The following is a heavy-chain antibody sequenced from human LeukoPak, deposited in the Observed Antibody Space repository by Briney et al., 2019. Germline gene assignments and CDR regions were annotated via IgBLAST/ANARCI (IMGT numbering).Heavy chain of an antibody. V-gene: IGHV2-70*01. D-gene: IGHD4-17*01. J-gene: IGHJ6*02. CDR2: IDWDDDK. CDR1: GFSLSTSGMC. Sequence: SGPTLVNPTQTLTLTCTFSGFSLSTSGMCVSWIRQPPGKALEWLALIDWDDDKYYSTSLKTRLTISKDTSKNQVVLTMTNMDPVDTATYYCAWGYGDGYYYYGMDVWGQGTTVTVSS. CDR3: AWGYGDGYYYYGMDV.